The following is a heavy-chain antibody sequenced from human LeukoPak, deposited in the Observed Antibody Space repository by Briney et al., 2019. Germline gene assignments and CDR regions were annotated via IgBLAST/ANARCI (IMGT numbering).Heavy chain of an antibody. CDR2: IKSDGKT. CDR1: GFTFSSYW. J-gene: IGHJ4*02. Sequence: PGGSLRLSCAASGFTFSSYWMHWVRQAPGKGLVWVSRIKSDGKTNYADSVKGRFTISRDNAKNTVSLQMNSLRAEDTGVYYCAKDNYDYGDYDGGDYWGQGTLVTVSS. CDR3: AKDNYDYGDYDGGDY. V-gene: IGHV3-74*01. D-gene: IGHD4-17*01.